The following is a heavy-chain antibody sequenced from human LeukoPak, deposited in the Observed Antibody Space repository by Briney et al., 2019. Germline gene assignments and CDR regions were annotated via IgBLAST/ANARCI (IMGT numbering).Heavy chain of an antibody. CDR2: IDSGGFT. J-gene: IGHJ5*02. D-gene: IGHD3-22*01. V-gene: IGHV3-66*01. CDR1: GFTFSSYG. Sequence: PGGSLGLSCAASGFTFSSYGMSWVRQAPGKGLEWVSLIDSGGFTYYADSVKGRFTISRDNSKNTLYLQMNSLRAEDTAVYFCANTYYYDGSGYYYLGWFDPWGQGTLVTVSS. CDR3: ANTYYYDGSGYYYLGWFDP.